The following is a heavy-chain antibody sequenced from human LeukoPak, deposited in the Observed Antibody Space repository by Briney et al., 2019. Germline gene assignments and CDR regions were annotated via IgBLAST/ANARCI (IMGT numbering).Heavy chain of an antibody. V-gene: IGHV3-30*18. J-gene: IGHJ4*02. CDR3: AKVSGSYLVEDY. CDR2: ISYDGSNK. D-gene: IGHD1-26*01. Sequence: GRSLRLSCAASGFTFSSYGMHWVRRAPGKGLEWVAVISYDGSNKYYADSVKGRFTISRDNSKNTLYLQMNSLRAEDTAVYYCAKVSGSYLVEDYWGQGTLVTVSS. CDR1: GFTFSSYG.